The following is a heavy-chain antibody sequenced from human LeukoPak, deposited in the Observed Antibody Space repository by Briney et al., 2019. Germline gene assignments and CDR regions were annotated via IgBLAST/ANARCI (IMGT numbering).Heavy chain of an antibody. CDR3: ARGPDYYDSSGYDYYYMDV. D-gene: IGHD3-22*01. CDR1: GCTFSNYA. CDR2: IIPIFGTA. V-gene: IGHV1-69*01. J-gene: IGHJ6*03. Sequence: SSVKVSCKASGCTFSNYAISWVRQAPGQGLEWMGGIIPIFGTANYAQKFQGRVTITADESTSTAYMELSSLRSEEQAVYYCARGPDYYDSSGYDYYYMDVWGKGTTVTVSS.